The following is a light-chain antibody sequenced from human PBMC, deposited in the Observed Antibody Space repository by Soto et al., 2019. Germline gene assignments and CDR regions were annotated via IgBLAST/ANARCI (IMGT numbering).Light chain of an antibody. Sequence: QSALTQPASVSGSPGQSITISCTGSSSDIGGYNYVSWYQQYPGKAPKLMIYDVSDRPSGVSNRFSGSKSGNTASLTISGLQAEDEADYYCNSYTTNRTVVFGGGTKLTVL. CDR1: SSDIGGYNY. J-gene: IGLJ2*01. CDR2: DVS. V-gene: IGLV2-14*03. CDR3: NSYTTNRTVV.